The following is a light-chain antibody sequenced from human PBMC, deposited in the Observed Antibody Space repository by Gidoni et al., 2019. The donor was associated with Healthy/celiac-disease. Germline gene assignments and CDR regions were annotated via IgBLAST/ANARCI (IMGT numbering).Light chain of an antibody. Sequence: SYELTQPPSVSVSPGQTASITCSGDKLGDKYACWYQQKPGQSPVLVIYQASKRPSGIPERFSCSNSGNTATLTISGTQAMDEADYYCQAWDSSTGVFGTGTKVTVL. CDR1: KLGDKY. V-gene: IGLV3-1*01. J-gene: IGLJ1*01. CDR2: QAS. CDR3: QAWDSSTGV.